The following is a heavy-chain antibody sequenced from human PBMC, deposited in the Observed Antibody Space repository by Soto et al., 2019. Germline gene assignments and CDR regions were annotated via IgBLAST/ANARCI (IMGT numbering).Heavy chain of an antibody. J-gene: IGHJ6*03. V-gene: IGHV1-18*01. Sequence: VQLVQSGAEVKKPGASVKVSCKASGYTFTSYGISWVRQAPGQVLEWMGWISAYNGNTNYAQQLQGRVTMTTDTSTSTAYMELRSLRSADTAVYYCAREEVTDPYTDDMDVWGKGTTVTVSS. D-gene: IGHD1-20*01. CDR2: ISAYNGNT. CDR1: GYTFTSYG. CDR3: AREEVTDPYTDDMDV.